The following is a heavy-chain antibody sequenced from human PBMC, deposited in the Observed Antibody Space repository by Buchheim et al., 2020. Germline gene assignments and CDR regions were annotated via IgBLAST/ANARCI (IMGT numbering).Heavy chain of an antibody. J-gene: IGHJ6*03. V-gene: IGHV4-39*01. CDR3: ARGVVGGPAAIVRYYMDV. Sequence: QLQLQESGPGLVKPSETLSLTCTVSGGSISSSSYYWGWIRQPPGKGLEWIGSIYYSGSTYYNPSLKSRVTISVDTSKNQFSLKLSSVTAADTAVYYCARGVVGGPAAIVRYYMDVWGKGTT. D-gene: IGHD2-2*01. CDR2: IYYSGST. CDR1: GGSISSSSYY.